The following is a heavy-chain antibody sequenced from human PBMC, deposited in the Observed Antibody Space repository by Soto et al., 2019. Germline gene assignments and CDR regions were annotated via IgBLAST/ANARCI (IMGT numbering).Heavy chain of an antibody. J-gene: IGHJ4*02. CDR2: INPNSDVT. Sequence: QVQLVQSGAEVKKPGASVKVSCKASGYTLNSYYIHWVRQAPGQGLEWMGWINPNSDVTGYAQSLHDRVTMNSDMAFTTAYMELTRPRSNDRPVYYCVRVGFNRQSGFDYWGQGTLITVSS. CDR1: GYTLNSYY. D-gene: IGHD3-10*01. V-gene: IGHV1-2*02. CDR3: VRVGFNRQSGFDY.